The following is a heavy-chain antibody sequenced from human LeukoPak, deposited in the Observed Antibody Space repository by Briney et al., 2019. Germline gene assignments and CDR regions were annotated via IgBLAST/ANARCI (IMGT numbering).Heavy chain of an antibody. CDR2: IRYDGSNK. D-gene: IGHD3-22*01. Sequence: GGSLRLSCAASGFTFSSYGMHWVRQAPGKGLEWVAFIRYDGSNKYYADSVKGRFTISRDNSKNTLYLQMNSLRAEDTAVYYCAKGKVHYYDSSGYFGNDAFDIWGQGTMVTVSS. CDR1: GFTFSSYG. J-gene: IGHJ3*02. CDR3: AKGKVHYYDSSGYFGNDAFDI. V-gene: IGHV3-30*02.